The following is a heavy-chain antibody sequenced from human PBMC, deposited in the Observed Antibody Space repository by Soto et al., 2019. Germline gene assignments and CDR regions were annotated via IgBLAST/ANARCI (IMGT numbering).Heavy chain of an antibody. D-gene: IGHD1-1*01. Sequence: QITLKESGPSLVKPTQTLTLTCTFSGFSLSTSGVGVGWIRQPPGKALEWLGIIFWDDDKRYSPSLKRRLTITKDTSKNQLVLTMTNMDPVDAATYYCAHLPGKQLWPRAPVVYWGQGTPVTVSS. CDR3: AHLPGKQLWPRAPVVY. CDR2: IFWDDDK. V-gene: IGHV2-5*02. CDR1: GFSLSTSGVG. J-gene: IGHJ4*02.